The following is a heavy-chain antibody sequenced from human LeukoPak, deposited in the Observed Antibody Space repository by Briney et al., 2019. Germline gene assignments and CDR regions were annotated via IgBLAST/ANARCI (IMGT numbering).Heavy chain of an antibody. CDR3: ARKENVYYYFDY. J-gene: IGHJ4*02. Sequence: SETLSLTCSVSGGSINNHIWSWIRQPPGKGLEWIGYIYHSGTTYYNPSLQSRVTMSVDTSKNQFSLKLSSVTAVDTAVYYCARKENVYYYFDYWGQGTLVTVSS. V-gene: IGHV4-59*11. CDR2: IYHSGTT. CDR1: GGSINNHI. D-gene: IGHD3-10*01.